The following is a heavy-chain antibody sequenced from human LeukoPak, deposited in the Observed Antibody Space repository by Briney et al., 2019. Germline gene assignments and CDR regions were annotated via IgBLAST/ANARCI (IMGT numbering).Heavy chain of an antibody. J-gene: IGHJ6*02. D-gene: IGHD4-11*01. CDR3: ARLVDNDDSHGKGMDV. Sequence: PSETLSLTCTVSGGSISSDYWSWIRQPPGKGLEWIGYIHYSGITNYNPSLKSRVPILVDRSKEQFSLKLSSVTAADTAVYYCARLVDNDDSHGKGMDVWGQGTTVTVSS. V-gene: IGHV4-59*01. CDR2: IHYSGIT. CDR1: GGSISSDY.